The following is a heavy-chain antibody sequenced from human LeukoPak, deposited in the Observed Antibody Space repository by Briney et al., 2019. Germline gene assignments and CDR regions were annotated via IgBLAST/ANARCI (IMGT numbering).Heavy chain of an antibody. V-gene: IGHV3-13*01. D-gene: IGHD1-26*01. Sequence: GGSLRLSCAASGFTFKSYDMHWVRQVAGRGLEWVSGIGTAGDTYYQGSVKGRFTISRDNAKNSLYLQMHSLRAEDTALYYCAKDMGGTYGLWGAFDIWGQGTMVTVSS. CDR3: AKDMGGTYGLWGAFDI. CDR1: GFTFKSYD. J-gene: IGHJ3*02. CDR2: IGTAGDT.